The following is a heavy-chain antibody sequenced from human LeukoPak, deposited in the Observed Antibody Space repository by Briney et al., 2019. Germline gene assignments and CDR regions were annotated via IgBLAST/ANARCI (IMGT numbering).Heavy chain of an antibody. CDR2: MSKSGSAI. CDR1: GFTFSNYE. V-gene: IGHV3-48*03. Sequence: LTGGSLRLSCAASGFTFSNYEMNWVRQAPGKGLEWVSYMSKSGSAIYYADSVKGRFTISRDNAENSLYLQLNSLRAEDAAVYYCARAHYFDTSGYFLDYWGQGTLVTVSS. J-gene: IGHJ4*02. CDR3: ARAHYFDTSGYFLDY. D-gene: IGHD3-22*01.